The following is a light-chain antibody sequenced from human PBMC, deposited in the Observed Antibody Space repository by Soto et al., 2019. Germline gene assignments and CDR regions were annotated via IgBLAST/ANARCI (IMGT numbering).Light chain of an antibody. CDR1: QNINAW. J-gene: IGKJ5*01. CDR2: DVS. V-gene: IGKV1-5*01. Sequence: DIQITQAPSTLSASVGESVTISCGASQNINAWLAWYQQKPGKAPKLLIYDVSTLDSGVPSRFSGSGSGTDFTLTISSLQPEDFATYYCQQLNSYPITFGQGTRLEIK. CDR3: QQLNSYPIT.